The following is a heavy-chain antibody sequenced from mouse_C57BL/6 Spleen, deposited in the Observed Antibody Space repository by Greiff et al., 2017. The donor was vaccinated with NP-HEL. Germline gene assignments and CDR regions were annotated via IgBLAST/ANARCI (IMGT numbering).Heavy chain of an antibody. Sequence: QVQLQQSGAELVKPGASVKMSCKASGYTFTSYWITWVKQRPGQGLEWIGDIYPGSGSTNYNEKFKSKATLTVDTSYSTAYMQLSSLTSEDSAVYYCARGHYYGSSYFDYWGQGTTLTVSS. CDR1: GYTFTSYW. CDR3: ARGHYYGSSYFDY. V-gene: IGHV1-55*01. D-gene: IGHD1-1*01. CDR2: IYPGSGST. J-gene: IGHJ2*01.